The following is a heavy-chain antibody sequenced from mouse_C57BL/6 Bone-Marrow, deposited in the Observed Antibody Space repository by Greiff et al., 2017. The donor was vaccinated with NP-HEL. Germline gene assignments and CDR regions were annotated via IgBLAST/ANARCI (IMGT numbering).Heavy chain of an antibody. CDR2: IDPSDSYT. V-gene: IGHV1-69*01. Sequence: VQLQQSGAELVLPGASVKLSCKASGYTFTSYWMHWLKQRPGQVLAWIGEIDPSDSYTNYKQKFKGKSTLTVDKSSSTAYMQLSSLTSEDSAVYYCARLGTTVRDYFDYWGQGTTLTVSS. CDR1: GYTFTSYW. D-gene: IGHD1-1*01. J-gene: IGHJ2*01. CDR3: ARLGTTVRDYFDY.